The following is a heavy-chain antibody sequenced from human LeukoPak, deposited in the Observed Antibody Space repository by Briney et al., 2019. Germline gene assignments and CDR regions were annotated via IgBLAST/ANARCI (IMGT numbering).Heavy chain of an antibody. CDR2: IYPGDSDT. CDR1: GYSFTSYW. J-gene: IGHJ4*02. V-gene: IGHV5-51*01. D-gene: IGHD5-24*01. Sequence: GESLKISCKGSGYSFTSYWIAWVRQMPGKGLEWMGIIYPGDSDTRYSPSFQGQATISADKSISTAYLQLSSLKASDTAMYYCARAQDRYGYNFGYWGQGTLVTVSS. CDR3: ARAQDRYGYNFGY.